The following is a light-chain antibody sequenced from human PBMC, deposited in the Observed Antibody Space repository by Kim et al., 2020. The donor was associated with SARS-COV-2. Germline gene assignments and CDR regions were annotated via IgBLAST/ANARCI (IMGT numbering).Light chain of an antibody. J-gene: IGLJ3*02. CDR1: SSDVGGYNY. Sequence: QSVLTQPASVSGSPGQSITISCTGTSSDVGGYNYVSWYQQHPGKAPKLMFYDVSNRPSGVSNRFSGSKSGNTASLTISGLQAEDEADYYCSSYTSSSTRVFGGGTQLTVL. V-gene: IGLV2-14*03. CDR2: DVS. CDR3: SSYTSSSTRV.